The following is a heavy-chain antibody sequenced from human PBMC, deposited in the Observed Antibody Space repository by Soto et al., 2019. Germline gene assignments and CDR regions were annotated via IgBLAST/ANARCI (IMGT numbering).Heavy chain of an antibody. D-gene: IGHD6-13*01. CDR1: GASISSVYW. Sequence: LSLTCDVSGASISSVYWWSWVRQSPGKGLEWIGEISQRGSANYRPSLKSRVTMSLDTSKNQFSLRLTSVTAADTAVYYCARYSAVSGTYYFDYWGQGTLVTVSS. V-gene: IGHV4-4*02. CDR2: ISQRGSA. CDR3: ARYSAVSGTYYFDY. J-gene: IGHJ4*02.